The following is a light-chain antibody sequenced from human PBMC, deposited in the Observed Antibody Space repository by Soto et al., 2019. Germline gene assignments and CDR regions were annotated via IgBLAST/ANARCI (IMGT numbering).Light chain of an antibody. CDR2: EVT. Sequence: SVLTQPASVSGSPGQSITISCIGTSRDIGNDNYVSWYQHHPGKAPKLMIYEVTSRPSGVSARFSGSKSGMTASLTISGLQPEDEADYFCASYRSANTLVVFGTGTKVTVL. CDR1: SRDIGNDNY. J-gene: IGLJ1*01. CDR3: ASYRSANTLVV. V-gene: IGLV2-14*01.